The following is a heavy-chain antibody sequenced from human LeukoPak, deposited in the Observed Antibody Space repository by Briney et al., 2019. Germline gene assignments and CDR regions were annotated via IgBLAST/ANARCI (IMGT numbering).Heavy chain of an antibody. CDR2: IYYSGST. CDR1: GGSISSYY. Sequence: SETLSLTCTVSGGSISSYYWSWIRQPPGKGLEWLGYIYYSGSTNYNPSLKSRVTISVDTSKNQFSLKLSSVTAADTAVYYCASGCIRSTSCYHAFDIWGQGTMVTVSS. D-gene: IGHD2-2*01. J-gene: IGHJ3*02. CDR3: ASGCIRSTSCYHAFDI. V-gene: IGHV4-59*01.